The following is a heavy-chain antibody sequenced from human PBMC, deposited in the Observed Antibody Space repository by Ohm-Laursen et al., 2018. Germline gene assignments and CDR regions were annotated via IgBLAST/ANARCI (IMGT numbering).Heavy chain of an antibody. J-gene: IGHJ4*02. Sequence: SLRLSCTASGFTFSSYAMSWVRQAPGKGLEWVSGISGSGSRTYYADSVKGRFTISRDNSKNTLYLQVNSLRAEDTAVYYCAKGTTDVDYWGQGTLVTVSS. D-gene: IGHD1-1*01. CDR1: GFTFSSYA. CDR2: ISGSGSRT. CDR3: AKGTTDVDY. V-gene: IGHV3-23*01.